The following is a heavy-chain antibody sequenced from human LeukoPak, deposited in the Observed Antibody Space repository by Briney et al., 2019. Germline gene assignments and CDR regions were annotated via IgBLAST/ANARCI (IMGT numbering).Heavy chain of an antibody. CDR3: ARRYKITIFGVVIDWFDP. V-gene: IGHV4-38-2*01. CDR1: GYSISSGYY. D-gene: IGHD3-3*01. Sequence: PSETLSLTCAVSGYSISSGYYWGWIRQPPGKGPEWIGSIYHSGSTYYNPSLKSRVTISVDTSKNQFSLKLSSVTAADTAVYYCARRYKITIFGVVIDWFDPWGQGTLVTVSS. J-gene: IGHJ5*02. CDR2: IYHSGST.